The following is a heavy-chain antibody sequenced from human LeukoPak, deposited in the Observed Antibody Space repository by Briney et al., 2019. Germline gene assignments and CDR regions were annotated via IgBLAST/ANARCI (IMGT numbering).Heavy chain of an antibody. CDR3: AKDFAVAGTRYYFDY. CDR2: ISGSGGST. CDR1: GFTFSSYG. Sequence: PGGSLRLSCGASGFTFSSYGMSWVRQAPGKGLEWVSAISGSGGSTYYADSVKGRFTISRDNSKNTLYLQMNSLRAEDTAVYYCAKDFAVAGTRYYFDYWGQGTLVTVSS. D-gene: IGHD6-19*01. J-gene: IGHJ4*02. V-gene: IGHV3-23*01.